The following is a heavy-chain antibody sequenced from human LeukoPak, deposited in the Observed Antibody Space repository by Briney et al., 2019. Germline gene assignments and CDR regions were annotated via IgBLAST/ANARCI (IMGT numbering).Heavy chain of an antibody. D-gene: IGHD6-19*01. CDR3: ARHGAVAGTSY. V-gene: IGHV5-51*01. CDR1: GYSFTSYW. Sequence: GGSLKISWKGSGYSFTSYWIGWVRQMPGKGLEWMGIIYPGDSDTSYSPSFQGQATISADNPSTTAYLQWSSLKASDTAMHYCARHGAVAGTSYWGQGTLVTVSS. J-gene: IGHJ4*02. CDR2: IYPGDSDT.